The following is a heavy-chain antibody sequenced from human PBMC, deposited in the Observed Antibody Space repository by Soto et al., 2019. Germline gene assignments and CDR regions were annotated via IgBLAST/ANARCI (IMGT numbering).Heavy chain of an antibody. D-gene: IGHD1-1*01. CDR3: AKGMTETTRGLADS. J-gene: IGHJ4*02. V-gene: IGHV3-23*01. CDR2: ISGSGGST. CDR1: GFIFSNYA. Sequence: EGQLLESGGDLVQPGGSLRLSCGASGFIFSNYAMSWVRQAPGKGLEWVSAISGSGGSTYYAASMKGRFTVSRDNSKHTLYLQMNSLRVEDTAVYYCAKGMTETTRGLADSWGQGTLVTVSS.